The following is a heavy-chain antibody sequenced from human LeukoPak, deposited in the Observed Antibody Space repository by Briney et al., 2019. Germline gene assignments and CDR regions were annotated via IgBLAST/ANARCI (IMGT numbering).Heavy chain of an antibody. V-gene: IGHV3-33*01. CDR3: ARDRENYCSGGSCWIDP. CDR1: GFTFSSYG. D-gene: IGHD2-15*01. CDR2: IWYDGSNK. Sequence: GGSLRLSCAASGFTFSSYGMHWVRQAPGKGLEWVAVIWYDGSNKYYADSVDGRFTISRDNYKNTLYLQMNSLRAEDTAVYYCARDRENYCSGGSCWIDPWGRGTRVTVSS. J-gene: IGHJ5*02.